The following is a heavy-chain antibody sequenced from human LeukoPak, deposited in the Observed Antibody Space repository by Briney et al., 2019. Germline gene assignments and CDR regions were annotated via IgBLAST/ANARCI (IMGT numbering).Heavy chain of an antibody. CDR2: TSSSLSII. D-gene: IGHD1-26*01. Sequence: GESLRLSCAASGFTFKKYWMNWVRLAPGKGLEWVSYTSSSLSIIYYADSVKGRFTISRDNAKNSLYLQMNSLRAEDTAMYYCARASGDSGSYLDYWGQGTLVTVSS. CDR3: ARASGDSGSYLDY. V-gene: IGHV3-48*04. CDR1: GFTFKKYW. J-gene: IGHJ4*02.